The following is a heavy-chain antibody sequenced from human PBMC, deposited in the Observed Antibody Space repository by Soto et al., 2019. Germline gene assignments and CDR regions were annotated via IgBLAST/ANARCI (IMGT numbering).Heavy chain of an antibody. CDR2: ISAYNGNT. CDR3: ARERWYYYDSSGYPQYFQH. CDR1: GYTFTSYG. J-gene: IGHJ1*01. D-gene: IGHD3-22*01. V-gene: IGHV1-18*01. Sequence: ASVKVSCKASGYTFTSYGISWVRQAPGQGLEWMGWISAYNGNTNYAQKLQGRVTMTTDTSASTAYMELSSLRSEGTAVYYCARERWYYYDSSGYPQYFQHWGQGTLVTVSS.